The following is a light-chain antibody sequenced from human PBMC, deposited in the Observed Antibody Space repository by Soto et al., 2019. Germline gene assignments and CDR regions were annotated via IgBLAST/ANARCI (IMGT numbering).Light chain of an antibody. J-gene: IGLJ2*01. V-gene: IGLV2-14*01. Sequence: QSVLTQPASVSGSPGQSITISCTGTSSDVGGYNYVSWYQQHPAKAPNLMIYDVSNRPSGVSNRFSGSKSGTTASLTISGLQAEDEADYYCSSYTSSSTLVFGGGTKLTVL. CDR2: DVS. CDR1: SSDVGGYNY. CDR3: SSYTSSSTLV.